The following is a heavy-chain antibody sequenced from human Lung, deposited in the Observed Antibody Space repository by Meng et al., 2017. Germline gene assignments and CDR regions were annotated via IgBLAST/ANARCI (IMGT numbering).Heavy chain of an antibody. CDR2: IRGDGGSI. Sequence: GRQLEYGGGLVYAGESLSVYWSGYAFIVRSYWMHWVRPDPGKGLMWVSRIRGDGGSIVYADPVKGRFTISRDNAKNTLFLQMNSLRDEDTAVYYCARESGYFEYWGQGILVTVSS. J-gene: IGHJ4*02. CDR1: AFIVRSYW. V-gene: IGHV3-74*03. CDR3: ARESGYFEY.